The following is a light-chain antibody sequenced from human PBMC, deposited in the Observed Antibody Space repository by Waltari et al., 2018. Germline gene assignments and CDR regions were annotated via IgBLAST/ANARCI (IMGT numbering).Light chain of an antibody. Sequence: QSALTQPASVSGSPGQSITISCTGSRRDIGDYDYVSWYQHRPTKAPKLMVYEVSSLPSVVSNRFSVSKSGNTASLTISGLQAEDEATYYGASFTDTRNLVFGGGTKLTVL. V-gene: IGLV2-14*01. CDR2: EVS. CDR1: RRDIGDYDY. CDR3: ASFTDTRNLV. J-gene: IGLJ2*01.